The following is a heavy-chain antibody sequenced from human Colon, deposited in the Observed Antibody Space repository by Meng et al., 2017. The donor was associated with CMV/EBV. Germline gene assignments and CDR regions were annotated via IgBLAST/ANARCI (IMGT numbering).Heavy chain of an antibody. D-gene: IGHD6-19*01. J-gene: IGHJ4*02. V-gene: IGHV3-23*03. CDR2: IYADGRST. Sequence: GESLKISCATSGFTFSNFAMSWVRQAPGEGPEWISVIYADGRSTNYADSVKGRLTISRDNAQKTLYLQMNSLTAEDTALYYCTKEDSSGWYRTFESWGQGTLVTVSS. CDR1: GFTFSNFA. CDR3: TKEDSSGWYRTFES.